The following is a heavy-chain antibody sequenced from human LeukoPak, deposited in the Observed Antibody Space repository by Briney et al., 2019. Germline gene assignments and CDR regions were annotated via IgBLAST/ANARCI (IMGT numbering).Heavy chain of an antibody. V-gene: IGHV1-46*03. D-gene: IGHD3-3*01. J-gene: IGHJ4*02. CDR1: GYTFTSYY. Sequence: ASVKVSCKASGYTFTSYYMHWVRQAPGQGLEWMGIINPSGGSTSYAQKFQGRVTMTRDTSTSTVYMELSSLRSEDTAVYYCARDSGVDFWSGYIEDYWGQGTLVTVSS. CDR3: ARDSGVDFWSGYIEDY. CDR2: INPSGGST.